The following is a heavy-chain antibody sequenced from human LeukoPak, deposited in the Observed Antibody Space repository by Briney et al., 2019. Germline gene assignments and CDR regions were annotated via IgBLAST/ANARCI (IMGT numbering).Heavy chain of an antibody. J-gene: IGHJ4*02. CDR2: VYTSGNT. CDR1: GVSISSYY. D-gene: IGHD5-24*01. CDR3: ARGGTIFTFFDY. Sequence: SETLSLTCTVSGVSISSYYWSWIRQPPGKGLEWIGRVYTSGNTLYNPSLKSRVAISIDRSKNQFSLKLTSVTAADTALYHCARGGTIFTFFDYWGQGIVVTVSS. V-gene: IGHV4-4*08.